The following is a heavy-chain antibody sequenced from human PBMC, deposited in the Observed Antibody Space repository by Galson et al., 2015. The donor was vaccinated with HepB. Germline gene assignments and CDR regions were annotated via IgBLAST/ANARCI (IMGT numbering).Heavy chain of an antibody. D-gene: IGHD2-2*01. V-gene: IGHV3-73*01. CDR3: TTMPRDVDY. CDR1: GFTFSGSA. CDR2: IRSKANSYAT. J-gene: IGHJ4*02. Sequence: SLRLSCAASGFTFSGSAMHWVRQASGKGLEWVGRIRSKANSYATAYAASVKGRFTISRDDSKNTAYLQMNSLKTEDTAVYYCTTMPRDVDYWGQGTLVTVSS.